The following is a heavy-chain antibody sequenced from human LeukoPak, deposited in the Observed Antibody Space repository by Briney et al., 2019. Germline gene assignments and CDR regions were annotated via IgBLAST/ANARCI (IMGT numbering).Heavy chain of an antibody. D-gene: IGHD3-16*01. J-gene: IGHJ4*02. CDR3: ARDSTLSNY. Sequence: GGSLRLSCAASGLTFSSYLMTWVRQAPGKGLEWVATIKYDGSETYYVDSVRGRFSISRDNAKNSLYLQMNSLSAEDTAVYYCARDSTLSNYWGQGTLVTVSS. CDR1: GLTFSSYL. CDR2: IKYDGSET. V-gene: IGHV3-7*04.